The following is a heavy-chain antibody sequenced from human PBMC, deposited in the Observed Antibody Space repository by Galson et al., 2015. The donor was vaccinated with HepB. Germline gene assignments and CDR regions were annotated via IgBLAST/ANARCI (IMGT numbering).Heavy chain of an antibody. CDR3: HYYYDSSGYPV. Sequence: SVKVSCKASGGTFSSYTISWVRQAPGQGLEWMGRIIPILGIANYAQKFQGRVTITADESTSTAYMELSSLRSEDTAVYYCHYYYDSSGYPVWGQGTLVTVSS. CDR2: IIPILGIA. CDR1: GGTFSSYT. V-gene: IGHV1-69*02. D-gene: IGHD3-22*01. J-gene: IGHJ4*02.